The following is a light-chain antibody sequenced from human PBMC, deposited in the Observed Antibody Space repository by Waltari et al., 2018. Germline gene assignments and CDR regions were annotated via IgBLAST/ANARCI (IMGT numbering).Light chain of an antibody. Sequence: QSVVTQPPSASGTPGQRVTLSCSGSSSTIGGDIVNWYQQFPGPAPKLLIYANNQRPSGVPGRFSGSRSGTSASLVISGLQSEDEADYYCATWDASLDTWVFGGGTKVTVL. V-gene: IGLV1-44*01. CDR3: ATWDASLDTWV. J-gene: IGLJ3*02. CDR2: ANN. CDR1: SSTIGGDI.